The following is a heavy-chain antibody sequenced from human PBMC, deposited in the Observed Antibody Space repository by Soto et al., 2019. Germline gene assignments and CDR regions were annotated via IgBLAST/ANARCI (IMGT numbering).Heavy chain of an antibody. CDR1: GYSFTSYW. V-gene: IGHV5-51*01. Sequence: PGESLKISCKGSGYSFTSYWIGWVRQMPGKGLEWMGIIYPGDSDTRYSPSFQGQVTISADKSISTAYLQWSSLKASDTAMYYCATAVKKTNGASIAVAGTGYYYYGMDVWGQGTTVTVSS. D-gene: IGHD6-19*01. CDR3: ATAVKKTNGASIAVAGTGYYYYGMDV. J-gene: IGHJ6*02. CDR2: IYPGDSDT.